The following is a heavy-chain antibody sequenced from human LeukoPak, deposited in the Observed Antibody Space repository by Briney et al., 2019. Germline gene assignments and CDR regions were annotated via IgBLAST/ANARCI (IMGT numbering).Heavy chain of an antibody. CDR3: ARQVAVAGTGDYYYYYYMDV. J-gene: IGHJ6*03. CDR1: GGSISSYY. V-gene: IGHV4-59*01. CDR2: IYYSGST. Sequence: SETLSLTCTVSGGSISSYYRSWIRQPPGKGLEWIGYIYYSGSTNYNPSLKSRVNISVDTSKNQFSLKLSSVTAADTAVYYCARQVAVAGTGDYYYYYYMDVWGKGTTVTVSS. D-gene: IGHD6-19*01.